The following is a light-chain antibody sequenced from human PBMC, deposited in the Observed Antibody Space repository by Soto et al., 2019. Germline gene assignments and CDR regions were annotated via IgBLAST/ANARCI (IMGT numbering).Light chain of an antibody. CDR3: QNYDSVPRT. CDR2: AAS. Sequence: DIQMTQSPSSLSASVGDRVTITCRASQSVSSDLNWYQQKPGKAPKLLIYAASTLQSGVPSRFRGSRSGTDFTLTISSLQPEDVATFYCQNYDSVPRTFGQGTKVDIK. V-gene: IGKV1-27*01. CDR1: QSVSSD. J-gene: IGKJ1*01.